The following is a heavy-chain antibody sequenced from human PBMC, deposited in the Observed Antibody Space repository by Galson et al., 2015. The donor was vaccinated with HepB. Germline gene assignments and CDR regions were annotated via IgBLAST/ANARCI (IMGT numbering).Heavy chain of an antibody. J-gene: IGHJ3*02. Sequence: SLRLSCAASGFTVSSCYMSWVRQAPGKGLEWVSVIYSGGSTYYADSVKGRFTISRDNSKNTLYLQMNSLRAEDTAVYYCARVHGVEAFDIWGQGTMVTVSS. CDR3: ARVHGVEAFDI. CDR2: IYSGGST. V-gene: IGHV3-53*01. D-gene: IGHD5-24*01. CDR1: GFTVSSCY.